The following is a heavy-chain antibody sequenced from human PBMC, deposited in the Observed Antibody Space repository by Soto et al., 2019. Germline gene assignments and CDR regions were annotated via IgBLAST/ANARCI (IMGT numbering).Heavy chain of an antibody. Sequence: VQLVQSGAEVKKPGSSVKVSCKASGGTFSSLGFSWVRQAPGEGLEWMGGITPMYGPANYAQKFQGRVTITADRSTSTDYMDLSSLRPEDTAVYYCARDPPYSSSWYGGWFDPWGQGTLVTVSS. CDR1: GGTFSSLG. V-gene: IGHV1-69*06. CDR3: ARDPPYSSSWYGGWFDP. D-gene: IGHD6-13*01. J-gene: IGHJ5*02. CDR2: ITPMYGPA.